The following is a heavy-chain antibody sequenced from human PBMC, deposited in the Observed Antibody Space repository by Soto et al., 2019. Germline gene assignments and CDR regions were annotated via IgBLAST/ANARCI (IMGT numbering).Heavy chain of an antibody. CDR3: AKDRGYCSGGSCYSPAFDI. D-gene: IGHD2-15*01. CDR2: ISGSGGST. J-gene: IGHJ3*02. CDR1: GFTFSSYA. V-gene: IGHV3-23*01. Sequence: EVQLLESGGGLVQPGGSLRLSCAASGFTFSSYAMSWVRQAPGKGLEWVSAISGSGGSTYYADYVKGRFTISRDNSKNTLYLQMNSLRAEDTAVYYCAKDRGYCSGGSCYSPAFDIWGQGTMVTVSS.